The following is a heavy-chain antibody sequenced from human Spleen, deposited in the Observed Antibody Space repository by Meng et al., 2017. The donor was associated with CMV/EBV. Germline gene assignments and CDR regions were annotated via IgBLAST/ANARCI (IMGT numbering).Heavy chain of an antibody. D-gene: IGHD6-19*01. J-gene: IGHJ4*02. Sequence: ASVKVFCKASGYTFTSYDINWVRQATGQGLEWMGWMNPNSGNTGYAQKFQGRVTMTRNTSISTAYMELSSLRSEDTAVYYCANQQWLVSGLDYWGQGTLVTVS. CDR1: GYTFTSYD. CDR2: MNPNSGNT. CDR3: ANQQWLVSGLDY. V-gene: IGHV1-8*01.